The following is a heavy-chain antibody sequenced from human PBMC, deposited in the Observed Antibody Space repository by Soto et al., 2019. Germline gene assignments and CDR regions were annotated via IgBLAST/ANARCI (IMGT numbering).Heavy chain of an antibody. J-gene: IGHJ4*02. Sequence: QVHLVQSGAEVKKPGASVKVSCKGSGYAFTTYGITWVRQAPGQGLEWMGWISAHNGNTNYAQKLQGRVTVTRDTSTSTADTELRSLRSDDTAVYYCARGRYGDYWGQGARVTVSS. CDR3: ARGRYGDY. CDR1: GYAFTTYG. CDR2: ISAHNGNT. V-gene: IGHV1-18*01. D-gene: IGHD1-1*01.